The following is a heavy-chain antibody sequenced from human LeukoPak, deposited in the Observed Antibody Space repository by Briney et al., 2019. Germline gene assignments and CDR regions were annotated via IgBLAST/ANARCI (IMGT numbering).Heavy chain of an antibody. CDR1: GFTFRRYA. CDR3: PSHHYYDSSGLDDYFDY. V-gene: IGHV3-23*01. Sequence: PGGSLRLSCAASGFTFRRYAMSWVRQAPGKGLEWVSAISGSGGSTYYVDSVKGRFTISRDNSKNTLYLQMNSLRAEDTAVYYCPSHHYYDSSGLDDYFDYWGQGTLVTVSS. D-gene: IGHD3-22*01. CDR2: ISGSGGST. J-gene: IGHJ4*02.